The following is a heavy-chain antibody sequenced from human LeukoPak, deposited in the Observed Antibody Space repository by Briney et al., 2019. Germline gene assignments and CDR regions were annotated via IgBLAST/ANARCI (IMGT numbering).Heavy chain of an antibody. CDR1: GFTFSSYW. CDR3: ARGLTIFGVVNDAFDI. D-gene: IGHD3-3*01. J-gene: IGHJ3*02. Sequence: PGGSLRLSXAASGFTFSSYWMHWVRQAPGKGLVWVSLINSDGSSTIYADSVKGRFTISRDNVKNTLYLQMNSLRAEDTAVYYCARGLTIFGVVNDAFDIWGQGTMVTVSS. CDR2: INSDGSST. V-gene: IGHV3-74*01.